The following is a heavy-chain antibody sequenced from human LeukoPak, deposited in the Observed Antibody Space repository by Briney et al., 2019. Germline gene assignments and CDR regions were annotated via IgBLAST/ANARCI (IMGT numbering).Heavy chain of an antibody. CDR3: ARLVGANLPYGMDV. CDR1: GGTFSSYA. V-gene: IGHV1-69*13. D-gene: IGHD1-26*01. CDR2: IIPIFGTA. J-gene: IGHJ6*02. Sequence: SVKVSCKASGGTFSSYAISWVRQAPGQGLEWMGGIIPIFGTANYAQKFQGRVTITADESTSTAYMELSSLRSEDTAVYYRARLVGANLPYGMDVWGQGTTVTVSS.